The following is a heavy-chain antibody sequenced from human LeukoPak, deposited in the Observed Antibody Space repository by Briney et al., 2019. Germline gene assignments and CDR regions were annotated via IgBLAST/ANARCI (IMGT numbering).Heavy chain of an antibody. D-gene: IGHD2-15*01. Sequence: ASVKVSCKATGYTFTSYGISWVRQAPGQGLEWMGWISSNSDNTNYAQKFQGRVTMTRDTSTSTVYMELSSLRSEDTAVYYCARGGYCSGGSCLFDYWGLGTLVTVSS. CDR3: ARGGYCSGGSCLFDY. CDR1: GYTFTSYG. CDR2: ISSNSDNT. J-gene: IGHJ4*02. V-gene: IGHV1-18*01.